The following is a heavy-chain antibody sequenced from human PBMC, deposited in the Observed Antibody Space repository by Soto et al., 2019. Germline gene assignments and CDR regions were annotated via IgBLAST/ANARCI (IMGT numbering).Heavy chain of an antibody. CDR1: GFTFSSYS. CDR3: ARDLADPLVERLSWFDP. V-gene: IGHV3-21*01. D-gene: IGHD6-25*01. CDR2: ISSSSSYI. J-gene: IGHJ5*02. Sequence: PGGSLRLSCAASGFTFSSYSMNWVRQAPGKGLEWVSSISSSSSYIYYADSVKGRFTISRDNAKNSLYLQMNSLRAEDTAVYYCARDLADPLVERLSWFDPWGQGTLVTVSS.